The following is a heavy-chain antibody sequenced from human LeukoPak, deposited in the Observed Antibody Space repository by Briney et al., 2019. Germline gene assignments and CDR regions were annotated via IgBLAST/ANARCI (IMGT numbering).Heavy chain of an antibody. CDR3: ASDLDPSPFDY. Sequence: GGSLRLSCAASGFTFSSYWMHWVRQAPGKGLVWVSRINSDGSTTNYADSVKGRFTISRDNAKNTLYLQMNSLRAEDSAVYYCASDLDPSPFDYWGQGTLVTVSS. J-gene: IGHJ4*02. CDR2: INSDGSTT. CDR1: GFTFSSYW. V-gene: IGHV3-74*01.